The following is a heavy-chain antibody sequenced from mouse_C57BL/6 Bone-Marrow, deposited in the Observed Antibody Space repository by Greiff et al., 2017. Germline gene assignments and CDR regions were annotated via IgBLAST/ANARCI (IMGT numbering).Heavy chain of an antibody. D-gene: IGHD1-3*01. CDR3: ARRSGTPWFAY. J-gene: IGHJ3*01. CDR2: IDPSDSYT. V-gene: IGHV1-50*01. Sequence: VKLQQPGAELVKPGASVKLSCKASGYTFTSYWMQWVKQRPGQGLEWIGEIDPSDSYTNYNQKFKGKATLTVDTSSSTAYMQLSSLTSEDSAVYDCARRSGTPWFAYWGQGTLVTVSA. CDR1: GYTFTSYW.